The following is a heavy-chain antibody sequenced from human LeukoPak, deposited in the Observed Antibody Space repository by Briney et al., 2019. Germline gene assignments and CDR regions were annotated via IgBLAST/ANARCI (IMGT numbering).Heavy chain of an antibody. J-gene: IGHJ6*04. CDR3: AELGITMIGGV. V-gene: IGHV3-7*01. CDR2: IKQDGNEK. CDR1: KFTFSSYS. Sequence: GGSLRLSCAASKFTFSSYSMNWVRQAPGKGLEWVANIKQDGNEKYYADSVKGRFTISRDNAKNSLYLQMNSLRAEDTAVYYCAELGITMIGGVWGKGTTVTISS. D-gene: IGHD3-10*02.